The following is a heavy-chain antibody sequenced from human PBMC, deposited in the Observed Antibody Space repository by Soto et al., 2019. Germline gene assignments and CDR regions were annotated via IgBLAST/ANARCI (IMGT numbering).Heavy chain of an antibody. D-gene: IGHD5-18*01. J-gene: IGHJ4*02. V-gene: IGHV4-34*01. Sequence: SETLSLTCAVYGGSFSGYYWSWIRQPPGKGLEWIGEINHSGSTNYNPSLKSRVTISVDTSKNQFSLKLSSVTAADTAVYYCARWPRVTAMVYNTRPVIGFDYWGQGTLVTVSS. CDR1: GGSFSGYY. CDR3: ARWPRVTAMVYNTRPVIGFDY. CDR2: INHSGST.